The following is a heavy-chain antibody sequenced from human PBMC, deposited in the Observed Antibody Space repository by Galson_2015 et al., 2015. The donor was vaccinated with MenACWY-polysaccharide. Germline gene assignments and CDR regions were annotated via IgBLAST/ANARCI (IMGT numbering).Heavy chain of an antibody. Sequence: SLRLSCAASGFTFSSYAMSWVRQAPGKGLEWVSAISGSGGSTYYADSVKGRFTISRDNSKNTLYMQMNSLRAEDTAVYYCARDTVPAAGFEYWGQGTLVTVSS. D-gene: IGHD6-13*01. CDR2: ISGSGGST. V-gene: IGHV3-23*01. J-gene: IGHJ4*02. CDR3: ARDTVPAAGFEY. CDR1: GFTFSSYA.